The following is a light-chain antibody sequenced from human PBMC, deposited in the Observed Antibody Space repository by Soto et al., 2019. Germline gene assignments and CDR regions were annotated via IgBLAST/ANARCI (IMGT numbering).Light chain of an antibody. J-gene: IGLJ1*01. V-gene: IGLV2-14*01. CDR3: SSYTSSSTQV. Sequence: QSVLTQPASVSGSPGQSITISCTGTTSDVGGYNYVSWYQQHPGKAPKLMVYDVSNRTSGVSNRFSGSESGNTASLTISGLQADDEADYYCSSYTSSSTQVFGTGTKVTVL. CDR2: DVS. CDR1: TSDVGGYNY.